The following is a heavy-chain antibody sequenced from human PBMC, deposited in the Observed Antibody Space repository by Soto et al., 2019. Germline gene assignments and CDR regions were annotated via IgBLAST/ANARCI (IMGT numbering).Heavy chain of an antibody. CDR2: IVPIFRRA. Sequence: GASVKVSCKASGYTFTSYGISWVRQAPGQGLEWMGGIVPIFRRANYAQKFQGRVTITADESANTVYMEVSSLTSDDTAVYYCARAMRPHIVVVVSAYYFGMDVWGQGTAVTVSS. J-gene: IGHJ6*02. CDR1: GYTFTSYG. V-gene: IGHV1-69*13. CDR3: ARAMRPHIVVVVSAYYFGMDV. D-gene: IGHD2-15*01.